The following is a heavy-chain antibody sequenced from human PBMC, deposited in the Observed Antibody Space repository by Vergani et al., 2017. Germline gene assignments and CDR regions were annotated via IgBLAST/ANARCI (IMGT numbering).Heavy chain of an antibody. V-gene: IGHV3-30-3*01. Sequence: QLQLQESGPGLVKPSETLSLTCTVSGGSISSSSYYWGWIRQPPGKGLEWVAVISYDGSNKYYADSVKGRFTISRDNSKKTLYLQMNSLRAEDTAVYYCARVVAGPYYYYYMDVWGKGTTVTVSS. D-gene: IGHD2-15*01. CDR2: ISYDGSNK. CDR1: GGSISSSS. CDR3: ARVVAGPYYYYYMDV. J-gene: IGHJ6*03.